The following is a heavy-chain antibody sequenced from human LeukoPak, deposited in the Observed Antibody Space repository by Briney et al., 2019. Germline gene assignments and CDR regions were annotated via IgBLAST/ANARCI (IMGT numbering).Heavy chain of an antibody. CDR1: GGSISSSSYY. D-gene: IGHD3-22*01. Sequence: SETLSLTCTVSGGSISSSSYYWGWIRQPPGKGLEWIGSIYYSGSTNYNPSLKSRVTISVDTSKNQFSLKLSSVTAADTAVYYCARCPRSYYDSSGYYLGARPTAWDDAFDIWGQGTMVTVSS. V-gene: IGHV4-39*07. CDR3: ARCPRSYYDSSGYYLGARPTAWDDAFDI. CDR2: IYYSGST. J-gene: IGHJ3*02.